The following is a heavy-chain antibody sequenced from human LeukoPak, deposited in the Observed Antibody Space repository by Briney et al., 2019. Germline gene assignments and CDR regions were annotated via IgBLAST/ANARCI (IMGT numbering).Heavy chain of an antibody. J-gene: IGHJ4*02. CDR3: ARGQKYRSGYTATELGSGFFDY. D-gene: IGHD5-18*01. CDR2: INPTGGST. V-gene: IGHV1-46*01. Sequence: GASVKVSCKASGYTFASYYMHWVRQAPGQGLEWMGLINPTGGSTGYAQKFQGRVTMTRDMSTSTDYMELSSLRSEDTAIYYCARGQKYRSGYTATELGSGFFDYWGQGTLVTVSS. CDR1: GYTFASYY.